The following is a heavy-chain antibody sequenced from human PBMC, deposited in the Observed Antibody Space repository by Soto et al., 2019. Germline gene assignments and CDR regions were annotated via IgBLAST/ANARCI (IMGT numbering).Heavy chain of an antibody. CDR2: ISSSSSYI. CDR3: ARIMYQVVPAAGEETDEYYYYYYGMDV. CDR1: GFTFSSYS. Sequence: GGSLRLSCAASGFTFSSYSMNWVRQAPGKGLEWVSSISSSSSYIYYADSVKGRFTISRDNAKNSLYLQMNSLRAEETAVYYCARIMYQVVPAAGEETDEYYYYYYGMDVWGQGTTVTVSS. D-gene: IGHD2-2*01. V-gene: IGHV3-21*01. J-gene: IGHJ6*02.